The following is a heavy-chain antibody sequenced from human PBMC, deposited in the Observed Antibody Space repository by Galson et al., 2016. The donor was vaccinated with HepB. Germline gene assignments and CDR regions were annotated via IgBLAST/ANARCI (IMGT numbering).Heavy chain of an antibody. Sequence: SLRLSCAASGFSVSSNAASWVRQAPGKGLEWVSVSYSGGRTCYADSVKGRFTVSRDNSTNTLYLQMNSLRVEDTAVYYCAREGCINGSCHLDGFDVWGQRTMVTVSS. D-gene: IGHD2-8*01. CDR2: SYSGGRT. J-gene: IGHJ3*01. V-gene: IGHV3-53*01. CDR1: GFSVSSNA. CDR3: AREGCINGSCHLDGFDV.